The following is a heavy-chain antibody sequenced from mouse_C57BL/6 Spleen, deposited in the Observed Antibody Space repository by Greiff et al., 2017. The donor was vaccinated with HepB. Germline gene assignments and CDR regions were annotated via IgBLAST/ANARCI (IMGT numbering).Heavy chain of an antibody. V-gene: IGHV1-54*01. Sequence: QVQLQQSGAELVRPGPSVKVSCKASGYAFTNYLIEWVKQRPGQGLEWIGVINPGSGGTNYNEKFKGKATLTADKSSSTAYMQLSSLTSEDSAVDFCARSYYDYDDWYFDVWGTGTTVTVSS. J-gene: IGHJ1*03. D-gene: IGHD2-4*01. CDR3: ARSYYDYDDWYFDV. CDR1: GYAFTNYL. CDR2: INPGSGGT.